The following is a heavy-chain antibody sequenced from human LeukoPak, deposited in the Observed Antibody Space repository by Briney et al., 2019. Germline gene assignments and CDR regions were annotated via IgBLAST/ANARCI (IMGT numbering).Heavy chain of an antibody. J-gene: IGHJ5*02. Sequence: SETLSLTCTVSGGSISSSNYYWGWIRQPPGKGLEWIGSIYYSGSTNYNPSLKSRVTISVDTSKNQFSLKLSSVTAADTAVCYCARQFSVVVTANWFDPWGQGTLVTVSS. V-gene: IGHV4-39*01. CDR1: GGSISSSNYY. D-gene: IGHD2-21*02. CDR3: ARQFSVVVTANWFDP. CDR2: IYYSGST.